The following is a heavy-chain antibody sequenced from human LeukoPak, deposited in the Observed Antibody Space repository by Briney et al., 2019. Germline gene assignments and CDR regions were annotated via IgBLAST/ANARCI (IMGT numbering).Heavy chain of an antibody. CDR2: INPTAGNT. J-gene: IGHJ3*02. V-gene: IGHV1-46*01. D-gene: IGHD5-24*01. CDR1: GYTFSNYY. CDR3: VRIRDGYNDAYDI. Sequence: ASVKVSCKASGYTFSNYYLHWVRQAPGQGLEWMGLINPTAGNTYYAQRFQGRVTMTRNTSTSTVYMELSSLRSEDTAVYYCVRIRDGYNDAYDIWGQGTMVTVPS.